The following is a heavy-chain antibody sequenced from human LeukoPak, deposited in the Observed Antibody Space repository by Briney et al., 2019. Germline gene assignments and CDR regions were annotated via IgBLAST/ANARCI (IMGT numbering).Heavy chain of an antibody. CDR2: IYTSGST. CDR3: ARVYYYDSSGYFIGGYYFDY. Sequence: SETLSLTCTVSGGSISSYYWSWIRQPAGKGLEWIGRIYTSGSTNYNPSLKSRVTMSVDTSKNQFSLKLSSVTAADTAVYYCARVYYYDSSGYFIGGYYFDYWGQGTLVTVSS. V-gene: IGHV4-4*07. D-gene: IGHD3-22*01. J-gene: IGHJ4*02. CDR1: GGSISSYY.